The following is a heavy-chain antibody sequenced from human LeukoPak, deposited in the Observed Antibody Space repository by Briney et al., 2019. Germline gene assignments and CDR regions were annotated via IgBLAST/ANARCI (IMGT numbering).Heavy chain of an antibody. CDR1: GYTFTSYY. D-gene: IGHD3-22*01. CDR3: AYERTNYDSSGYH. CDR2: INPSGGST. J-gene: IGHJ5*02. V-gene: IGHV1-46*01. Sequence: GASVKVSCKASGYTFTSYYMHWVRQAPGRGLEWMGIINPSGGSTSYAQKFQGRVTMTRDTSTSTVYMELSSLRSEDTAVYYCAYERTNYDSSGYHWGQGTLVTVSS.